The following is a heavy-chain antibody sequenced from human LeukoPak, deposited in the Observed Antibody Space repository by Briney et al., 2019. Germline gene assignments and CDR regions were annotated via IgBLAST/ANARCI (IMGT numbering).Heavy chain of an antibody. Sequence: ASVKVSCKASGYTFTSYAISWVRQAPGQGLEWMGGIIPIFGTANYAQKFQGRVTITADESTSTAYMELGSLRSEDTAVYYCAGYYYGSAFDYWGQGTLVTVSS. J-gene: IGHJ4*02. CDR2: IIPIFGTA. CDR3: AGYYYGSAFDY. D-gene: IGHD3-10*01. CDR1: GYTFTSYA. V-gene: IGHV1-69*13.